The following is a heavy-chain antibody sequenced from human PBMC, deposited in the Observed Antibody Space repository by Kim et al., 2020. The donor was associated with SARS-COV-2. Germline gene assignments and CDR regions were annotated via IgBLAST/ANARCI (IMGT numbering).Heavy chain of an antibody. J-gene: IGHJ5*02. Sequence: TDGGTTDYAAPVKGRFTISRDDSKNTLYLQMNSLKTEDTAVYYCTTEWPAWGQGTLVTVSS. V-gene: IGHV3-15*01. D-gene: IGHD5-12*01. CDR2: TDGGTT. CDR3: TTEWPA.